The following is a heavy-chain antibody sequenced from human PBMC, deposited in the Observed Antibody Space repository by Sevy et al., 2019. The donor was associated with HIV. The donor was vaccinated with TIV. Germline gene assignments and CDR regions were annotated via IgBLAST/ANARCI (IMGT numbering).Heavy chain of an antibody. Sequence: WQLLSLTCAVYGGSFSGYYWSWIRQPPGKGLEWIGEINHSGGTNYNPSLKSRVTISVDTSKNQFSLKLSSVTAADTAVYYCATRSYCSGGSCYSFVGESWFDPWGQGTLVTVSS. V-gene: IGHV4-34*01. J-gene: IGHJ5*02. CDR2: INHSGGT. CDR3: ATRSYCSGGSCYSFVGESWFDP. CDR1: GGSFSGYY. D-gene: IGHD2-15*01.